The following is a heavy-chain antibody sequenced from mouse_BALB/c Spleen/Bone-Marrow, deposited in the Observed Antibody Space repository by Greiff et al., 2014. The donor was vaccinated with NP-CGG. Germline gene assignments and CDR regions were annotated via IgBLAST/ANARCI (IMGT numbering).Heavy chain of an antibody. V-gene: IGHV14-3*02. CDR1: GFNIKDTY. CDR3: APYYYGSSSFAY. CDR2: IGPANGNT. J-gene: IGHJ3*01. Sequence: VQLQQSGAELVKPGASVKLSCTASGFNIKDTYMHWVKQRPEQGLEWIGRIGPANGNTKYDPRFQGKATITADTSSNTAYLQLSSLTSEDTAVYYCAPYYYGSSSFAYWGQGTLVTVSA. D-gene: IGHD1-1*01.